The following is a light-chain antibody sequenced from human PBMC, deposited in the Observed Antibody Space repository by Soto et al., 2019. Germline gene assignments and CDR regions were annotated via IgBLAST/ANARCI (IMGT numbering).Light chain of an antibody. CDR3: QQRTNWLYT. CDR2: DAS. V-gene: IGKV3-11*01. CDR1: HSVDRN. J-gene: IGKJ2*01. Sequence: EIVLTQSPATLSLSPGEGATLSCRASHSVDRNLAWYQQKPGQAPRLLIYDASNRATGIPARFSGSGSGTDFTLIISSLEPEDSAVYYCQQRTNWLYTFGQGTKLEIK.